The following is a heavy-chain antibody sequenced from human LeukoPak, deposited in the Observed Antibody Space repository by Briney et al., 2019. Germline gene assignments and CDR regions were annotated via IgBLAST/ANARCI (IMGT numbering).Heavy chain of an antibody. CDR3: ARDPAGP. CDR1: GGSISSGDYY. CDR2: IYYSGST. V-gene: IGHV4-61*08. J-gene: IGHJ5*02. Sequence: SETLSLTCTVSGGSISSGDYYWSWIRQPPGEGLEWIGYIYYSGSTNYNPSLKSRVTISVDTSKNQFSLKPSSVTAADTAVYYCARDPAGPWGQGTLVTVSS. D-gene: IGHD3-10*01.